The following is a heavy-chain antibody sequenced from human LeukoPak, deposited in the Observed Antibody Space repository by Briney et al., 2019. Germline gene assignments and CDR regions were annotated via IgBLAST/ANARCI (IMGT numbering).Heavy chain of an antibody. Sequence: PGGSLTLSCAASGFTVSSNYMSWVRQAPGKGLEWVSVIYSGGSTYYADSVKGRFTISRDNSKNTLYLQMNSLRAEDTAVYYCARESTSWYFDLWGRGTLVTVSS. V-gene: IGHV3-53*01. CDR2: IYSGGST. CDR3: ARESTSWYFDL. D-gene: IGHD2-2*01. J-gene: IGHJ2*01. CDR1: GFTVSSNY.